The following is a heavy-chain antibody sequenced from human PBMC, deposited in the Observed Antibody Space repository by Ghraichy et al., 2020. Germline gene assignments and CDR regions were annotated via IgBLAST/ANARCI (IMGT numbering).Heavy chain of an antibody. Sequence: ASVKVSCKASGYTFTSYGISWVRQAPGQGLEWMGWISAYNGNTNYAQKLQGRVTMTTDTSTSTAYMELRSLRSDDTAVYYCARSGYSYGWSLWQGARSWFDPWGQGTLVTVSS. CDR1: GYTFTSYG. D-gene: IGHD5-18*01. CDR3: ARSGYSYGWSLWQGARSWFDP. J-gene: IGHJ5*02. V-gene: IGHV1-18*04. CDR2: ISAYNGNT.